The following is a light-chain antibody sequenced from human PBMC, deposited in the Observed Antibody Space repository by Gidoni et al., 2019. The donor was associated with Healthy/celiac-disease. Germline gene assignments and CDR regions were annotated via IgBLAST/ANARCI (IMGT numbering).Light chain of an antibody. Sequence: DIVMTHSPLSLPVTPGEPASISCRSSQSLLHSNGYNYLDWYLQKPGQSPQLLIYLGSNRDSGVPDRLSGSGSGTDFKLKISRVEAEDVGVYYCMQALQTPTTFGGGTKVEIK. CDR1: QSLLHSNGYNY. CDR3: MQALQTPTT. CDR2: LGS. J-gene: IGKJ4*01. V-gene: IGKV2-28*01.